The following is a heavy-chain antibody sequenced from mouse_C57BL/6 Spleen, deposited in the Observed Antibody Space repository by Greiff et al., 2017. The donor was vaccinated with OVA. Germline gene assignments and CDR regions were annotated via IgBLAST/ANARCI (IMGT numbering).Heavy chain of an antibody. J-gene: IGHJ2*01. Sequence: QVQLQQPGAELVRPGSSVKLSCKASGYTFTSYWMHWVKQRPIQGLEWIGNIDPSDSETHYNQKFKDKATLTVDKSSSTAYMQLSSLTSEDSAVYYCARREGSLFCDYWGQGTTLTVSS. CDR2: IDPSDSET. CDR1: GYTFTSYW. D-gene: IGHD6-1*01. V-gene: IGHV1-52*01. CDR3: ARREGSLFCDY.